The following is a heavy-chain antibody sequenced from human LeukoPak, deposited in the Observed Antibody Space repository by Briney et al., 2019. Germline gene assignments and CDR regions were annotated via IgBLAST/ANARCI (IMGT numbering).Heavy chain of an antibody. CDR1: GFTFSSYA. D-gene: IGHD4-17*01. V-gene: IGHV3-30*02. CDR3: AKEIWPTVTTPGWTYFDY. Sequence: PGRSLRLSCAASGFTFSSYAMHWVRQAPGKGLEWVAFIRYDGSNKYYADSVKGRFTISRDNSKNTLYLQMNSLRAEDTAVYYCAKEIWPTVTTPGWTYFDYWGQGTLVTVSS. CDR2: IRYDGSNK. J-gene: IGHJ4*02.